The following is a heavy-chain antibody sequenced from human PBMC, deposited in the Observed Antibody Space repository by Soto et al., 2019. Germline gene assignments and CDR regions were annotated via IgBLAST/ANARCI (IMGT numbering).Heavy chain of an antibody. D-gene: IGHD6-13*01. J-gene: IGHJ5*02. Sequence: ESGGGLAQPGGSLRLSCAASGFTFSSYSMNWVRQAPGKGLEWVSYISSSGSTTYYADSVKGRFTISRDNDKNSLYLQMNSLRDEDTAVYYCARLGITAAGTSEVDPWGQGTLVTVSS. CDR1: GFTFSSYS. CDR3: ARLGITAAGTSEVDP. CDR2: ISSSGSTT. V-gene: IGHV3-48*02.